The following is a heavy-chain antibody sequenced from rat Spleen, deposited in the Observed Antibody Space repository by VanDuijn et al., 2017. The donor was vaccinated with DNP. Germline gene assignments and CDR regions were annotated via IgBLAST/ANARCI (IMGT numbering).Heavy chain of an antibody. CDR2: ISYDGSST. V-gene: IGHV5-29*01. J-gene: IGHJ2*01. CDR1: GFTFSNYD. CDR3: TRGFDY. Sequence: EVQLVESGGGLVQPGRSLKLSCVASGFTFSNYDMAWVRQAPKKGLEWVATISYDGSSTYYRDSVKGRFTISRDNAKSTLYLQMNSLRSEDTATYYCTRGFDYWGQGVMVTVSS.